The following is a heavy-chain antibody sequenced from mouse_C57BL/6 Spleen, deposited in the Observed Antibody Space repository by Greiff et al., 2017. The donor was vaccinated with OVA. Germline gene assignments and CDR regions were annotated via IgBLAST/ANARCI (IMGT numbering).Heavy chain of an antibody. CDR3: AKKGSYSNSYAMDY. Sequence: VKLVESGPGLVQPSQSLSITCTVSGFSLTSYGVHWVRQSPRKGLEWLGVIWRGGSTDYNAAFMSRLSITKDNSKSQVFFKMNSLQADDTAIYYCAKKGSYSNSYAMDYWGQGTSVTVSS. V-gene: IGHV2-5*01. D-gene: IGHD2-5*01. J-gene: IGHJ4*01. CDR2: IWRGGST. CDR1: GFSLTSYG.